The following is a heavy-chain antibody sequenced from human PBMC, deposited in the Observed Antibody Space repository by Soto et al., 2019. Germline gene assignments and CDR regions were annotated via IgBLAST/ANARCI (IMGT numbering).Heavy chain of an antibody. J-gene: IGHJ6*02. CDR1: GGSINYSY. CDR3: ARVNYGDYYYGMDV. V-gene: IGHV4-59*01. CDR2: ISYTGSA. D-gene: IGHD4-17*01. Sequence: PSETLSLTCTVSGGSINYSYWTWIRQPPGKGLEWIVYISYTGSANYNASLKSRLTISVDTSKNQFSLKLSSVTAADTALYYCARVNYGDYYYGMDVWGQGTTVTVSS.